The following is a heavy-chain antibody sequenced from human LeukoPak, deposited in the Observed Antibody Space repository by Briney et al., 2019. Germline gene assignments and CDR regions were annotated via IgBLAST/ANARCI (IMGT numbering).Heavy chain of an antibody. CDR1: GGSISSYY. Sequence: SETLSLTCTVSGGSISSYYWSWIRQPPGKGLEWIGYIYYSGRTNYNPSLKSRVTISVDTSKNQFSLKLSSVTAADTAVYYCARQTPDFWSGYVIDYWGQGTLVTVSS. D-gene: IGHD3-3*01. J-gene: IGHJ4*02. V-gene: IGHV4-59*08. CDR3: ARQTPDFWSGYVIDY. CDR2: IYYSGRT.